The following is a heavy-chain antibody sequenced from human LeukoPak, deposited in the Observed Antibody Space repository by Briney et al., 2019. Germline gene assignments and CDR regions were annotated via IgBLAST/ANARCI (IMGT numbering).Heavy chain of an antibody. Sequence: SETLSLTCTVSGGSISSSSYYSGWIRQPPGKGLEWIGSIYYSGSTYYNPSLKSRVTISVDTSKNQSSLKLSSVTAADTAVYYCAREYSSSPDYWGQGTLVTVSS. D-gene: IGHD6-6*01. CDR2: IYYSGST. CDR3: AREYSSSPDY. CDR1: GGSISSSSYY. J-gene: IGHJ4*02. V-gene: IGHV4-39*02.